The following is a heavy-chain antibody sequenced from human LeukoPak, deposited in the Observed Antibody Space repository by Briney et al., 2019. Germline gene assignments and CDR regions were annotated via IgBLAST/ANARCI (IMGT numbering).Heavy chain of an antibody. D-gene: IGHD2-2*01. CDR3: AAGCSSTSCYWYYYTDV. Sequence: SETLSLTCAVYGGSFSGYYRNWIRQPPGKGLEWIGEINQSGSTNYNPSLKSRVTISVDTSKKQFSLKLSPVTAADTAVYYCAAGCSSTSCYWYYYTDVWGKGPRSPSP. V-gene: IGHV4-34*01. CDR1: GGSFSGYY. J-gene: IGHJ6*03. CDR2: INQSGST.